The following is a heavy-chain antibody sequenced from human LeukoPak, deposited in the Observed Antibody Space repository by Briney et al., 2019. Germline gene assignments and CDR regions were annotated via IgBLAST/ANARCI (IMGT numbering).Heavy chain of an antibody. V-gene: IGHV3-33*01. CDR3: AREYNWYFDF. CDR1: GFTFSSYG. CDR2: IWYDGSNK. J-gene: IGHJ2*01. D-gene: IGHD5-12*01. Sequence: PGRSLRLSCAASGFTFSSYGMHWVRQAPGKGLEWVAVIWYDGSNKYYADSVKGRFTISRDNSKNTLYLQMNSLRAEDTAVYYCAREYNWYFDFWGRGTLVTVSS.